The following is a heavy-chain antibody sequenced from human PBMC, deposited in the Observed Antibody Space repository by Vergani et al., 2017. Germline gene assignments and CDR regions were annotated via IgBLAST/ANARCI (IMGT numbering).Heavy chain of an antibody. D-gene: IGHD3-10*01. Sequence: QVQLVQSGAEVKKPGSSVKVSCKASGYTFTSYYMHWVRQAPGQGLEWMGIINPSGGSTSYAQKFQGRVTMTRDTSTSTVYMELSSLRSEDTAVYYCARAGELSYGPNNNFDYWGQGTLVTVSS. V-gene: IGHV1-46*01. CDR1: GYTFTSYY. J-gene: IGHJ4*02. CDR3: ARAGELSYGPNNNFDY. CDR2: INPSGGST.